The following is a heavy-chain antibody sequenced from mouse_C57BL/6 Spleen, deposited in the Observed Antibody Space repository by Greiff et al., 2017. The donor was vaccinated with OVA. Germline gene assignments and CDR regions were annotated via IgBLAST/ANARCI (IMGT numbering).Heavy chain of an antibody. Sequence: QVQLQQPGAELVMPGASVKLSCKASGYTFTSYWMHWVKQRPGQGLEWIGEIDPSASYTNYNQKFKGKSTLTVDKSSSTAYMQLSSLTSEDSAVYYCARGGTQAVDYWGQGTTLTVSS. V-gene: IGHV1-69*01. CDR3: ARGGTQAVDY. D-gene: IGHD3-2*02. J-gene: IGHJ2*01. CDR1: GYTFTSYW. CDR2: IDPSASYT.